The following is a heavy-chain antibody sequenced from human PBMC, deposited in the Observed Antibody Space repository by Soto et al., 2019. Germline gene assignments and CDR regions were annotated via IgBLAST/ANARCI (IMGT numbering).Heavy chain of an antibody. Sequence: ASVKVSCKASGYTFTSYGISWVRQAPGQGLEWMGWISAYNGNTNYAQKLQGRVTMTTDTSTSTAYMELRSLRSDDTAVYYCARVLDREWPRYYYYYMDVWGKGTTVTASS. CDR3: ARVLDREWPRYYYYYMDV. CDR1: GYTFTSYG. D-gene: IGHD3-3*01. J-gene: IGHJ6*03. CDR2: ISAYNGNT. V-gene: IGHV1-18*01.